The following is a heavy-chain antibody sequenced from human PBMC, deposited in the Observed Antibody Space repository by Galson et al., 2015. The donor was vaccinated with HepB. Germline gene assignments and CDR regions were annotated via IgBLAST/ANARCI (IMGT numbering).Heavy chain of an antibody. CDR2: IYIGGTT. CDR3: ARDLRTQQLVDY. D-gene: IGHD6-13*01. V-gene: IGHV3-53*01. Sequence: SLRLSCAASGFTVSTNYMNWVRQAPGKGLEWVSVIYIGGTTNYADSVKGRFTISRDNSKNTLYLQMNNLRAEDTAVYYCARDLRTQQLVDYWGQGTLVTVSS. CDR1: GFTVSTNY. J-gene: IGHJ4*02.